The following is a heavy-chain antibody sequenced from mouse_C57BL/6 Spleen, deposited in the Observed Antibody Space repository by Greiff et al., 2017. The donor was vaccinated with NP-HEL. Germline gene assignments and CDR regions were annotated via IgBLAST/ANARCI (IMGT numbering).Heavy chain of an antibody. J-gene: IGHJ3*01. CDR3: AKSLYYDYGGGFAY. Sequence: VKLMESGPGLVAPSQSLSITCTVSGFSLTSYGVSWVRQPPGKGLEWLGVIWGDGSTNYHSALISRLSISKDNSKSQVVLKLNSLQTDDTASYYCAKSLYYDYGGGFAYWGQGTLVTVSA. CDR1: GFSLTSYG. D-gene: IGHD2-4*01. CDR2: IWGDGST. V-gene: IGHV2-3*01.